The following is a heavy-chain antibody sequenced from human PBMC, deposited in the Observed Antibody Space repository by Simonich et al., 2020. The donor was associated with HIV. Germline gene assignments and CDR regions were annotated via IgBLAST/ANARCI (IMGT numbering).Heavy chain of an antibody. Sequence: QVQLQQWGAGLLKPSETLSLTCAVYGGSFSGYYWRWIRQPPGKGLEWIGEINHSESTNYNPAIKSRVTISVDTSKNQFSLKLSSVTAADTAVYYCARGFYQRLYYFDYWGQGTLVTVSS. CDR3: ARGFYQRLYYFDY. D-gene: IGHD2-2*01. CDR1: GGSFSGYY. J-gene: IGHJ4*02. V-gene: IGHV4-34*01. CDR2: INHSEST.